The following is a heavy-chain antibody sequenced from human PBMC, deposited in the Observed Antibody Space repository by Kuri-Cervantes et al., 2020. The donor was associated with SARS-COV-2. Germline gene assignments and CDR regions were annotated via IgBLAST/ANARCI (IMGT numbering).Heavy chain of an antibody. Sequence: ASVKVSCKASGYTFTSYDINWVRQATGQGLEWMGGFDPEDGETNYAQKFQGRVAMTEDTSTDTAYMELSSLRSEDTAVYYCGTRYWLDYFDYWGQGTLVTVSS. J-gene: IGHJ4*02. D-gene: IGHD2-8*02. CDR3: GTRYWLDYFDY. CDR2: FDPEDGET. CDR1: GYTFTSYD. V-gene: IGHV1-24*01.